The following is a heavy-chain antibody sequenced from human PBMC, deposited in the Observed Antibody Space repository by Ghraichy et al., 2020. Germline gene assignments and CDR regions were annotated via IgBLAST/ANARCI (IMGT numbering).Heavy chain of an antibody. D-gene: IGHD3-22*01. CDR2: IIPVQHSI. J-gene: IGHJ4*02. Sequence: SVKVSCMVSGDTFNTFNNYAMSWVRQAPGQGLEWMRGIIPVQHSIDYAQKFQGRVSITTDERPRTAYMELRSLRSDDTAVYYCARSNAQDSSGYYHFWGQGTLVTVSS. CDR3: ARSNAQDSSGYYHF. V-gene: IGHV1-69*05. CDR1: GDTFNTFNNYA.